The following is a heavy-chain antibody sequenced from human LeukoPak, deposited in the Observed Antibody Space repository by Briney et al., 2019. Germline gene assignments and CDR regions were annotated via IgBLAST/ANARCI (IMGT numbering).Heavy chain of an antibody. CDR2: INADEDRA. CDR1: GFTFSDYW. D-gene: IGHD2-15*01. Sequence: GGSLRLSCAASGFTFSDYWMHWVRQAPGKGLVWVSHINADEDRAAYADSVKGRFTISRDNARNTLYLQMNSLRAEDTAVYYCARGGPIYCSCDSCYPGDYWGQGTLVTVSS. V-gene: IGHV3-74*01. CDR3: ARGGPIYCSCDSCYPGDY. J-gene: IGHJ4*02.